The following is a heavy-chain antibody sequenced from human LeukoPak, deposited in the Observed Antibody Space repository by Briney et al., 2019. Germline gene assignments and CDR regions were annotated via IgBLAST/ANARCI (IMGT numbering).Heavy chain of an antibody. V-gene: IGHV1-69*05. CDR2: IIPILGTA. J-gene: IGHJ4*02. D-gene: IGHD3-22*01. Sequence: ASVKVSCKASGGTFSSYAISWVRQAPGQGLEWMGGIIPILGTANYAQKFQGRATMTRDMSTSTVYMELSSLRSEDTAVYYCARDEYYYDSSGGPPDYWGQGTLVTVSS. CDR3: ARDEYYYDSSGGPPDY. CDR1: GGTFSSYA.